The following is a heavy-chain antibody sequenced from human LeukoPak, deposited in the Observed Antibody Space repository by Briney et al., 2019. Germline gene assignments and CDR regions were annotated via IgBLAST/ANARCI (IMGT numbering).Heavy chain of an antibody. D-gene: IGHD6-19*01. CDR2: VSKDGNNI. CDR1: GFDFINFH. CDR3: ARDFLWLVDY. V-gene: IGHV3-30-3*01. Sequence: GGSLRLSCAASGFDFINFHIHWVRQAPGKGLVWLAFVSKDGNNIYYADSVKGRFTISRDNSKSTLYLQMNSLRADDTAIYYCARDFLWLVDYWGQGTLVTVSS. J-gene: IGHJ4*02.